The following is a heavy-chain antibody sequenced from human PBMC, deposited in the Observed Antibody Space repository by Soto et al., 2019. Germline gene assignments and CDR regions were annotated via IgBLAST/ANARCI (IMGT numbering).Heavy chain of an antibody. J-gene: IGHJ4*02. CDR2: ISAHRGNT. D-gene: IGHD1-1*01. CDR3: ARGRYGDY. V-gene: IGHV1-18*01. CDR1: GYAFTTYG. Sequence: QVHLVQSGAEVKKPGASVKVSCKGSGYAFTTYGITWVRPAPGQGIEWMGWISAHRGNTNYAQKLQGRVTVTRDTSTSTAYMELRSLRSDDTAVYYCARGRYGDYWGQGALVTVSS.